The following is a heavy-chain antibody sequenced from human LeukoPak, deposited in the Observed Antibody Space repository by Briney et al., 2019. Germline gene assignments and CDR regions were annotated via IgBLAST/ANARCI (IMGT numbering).Heavy chain of an antibody. V-gene: IGHV3-66*01. CDR3: ARADAGDYDRYCYYYCGMDI. J-gene: IGHJ6*02. CDR2: SYSGGST. CDR1: GGTVSSNY. Sequence: GGSLRLSCAASGGTVSSNYMSWVRQPPGKGLGWVSFSYSGGSTYYADSVKGRFTISRDISKNTLYFQMNSLRAEDTAVYYCARADAGDYDRYCYYYCGMDIWGQGTMVTVSS. D-gene: IGHD3-22*01.